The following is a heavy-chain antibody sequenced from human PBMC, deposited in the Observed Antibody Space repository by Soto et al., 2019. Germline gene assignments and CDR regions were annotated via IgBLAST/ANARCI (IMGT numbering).Heavy chain of an antibody. Sequence: PSETLSLTCTVSGGSISNYYWSWIRQPPEKGLEWIGYIYYSGSTNYNPSLKSRVTISVDTSKNQFSLKLSSVTAADTAVYYCARRTYYYYMDVWGKGTTVTVSS. V-gene: IGHV4-59*08. CDR2: IYYSGST. CDR3: ARRTYYYYMDV. J-gene: IGHJ6*03. CDR1: GGSISNYY.